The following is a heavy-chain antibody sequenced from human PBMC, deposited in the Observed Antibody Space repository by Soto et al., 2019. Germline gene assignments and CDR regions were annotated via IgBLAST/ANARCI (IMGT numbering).Heavy chain of an antibody. D-gene: IGHD4-17*01. CDR3: ARTTGRHLDF. J-gene: IGHJ4*02. V-gene: IGHV4-39*01. Sequence: QLQLQESGPGLVKPWETLSLTCTVSYGSISVSNVFWGWVRQPPGKGLEWIGNIDYSGTAYFNPSLGTRVTFPVDTSKNQFSLTLSSVTAADTAVYFCARTTGRHLDFWGQGILVTVS. CDR2: IDYSGTA. CDR1: YGSISVSNVF.